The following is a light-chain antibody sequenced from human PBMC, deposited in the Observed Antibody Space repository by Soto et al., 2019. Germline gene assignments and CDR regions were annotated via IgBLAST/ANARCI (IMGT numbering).Light chain of an antibody. CDR1: SSNIGSNY. V-gene: IGLV1-47*03. J-gene: IGLJ3*02. Sequence: QSVLTQPPSASGTPGQTVTISSSGSSSNIGSNYVFWYQHLPGTAPKLLIYGNNQRPSGVPDRFSGSRSGTSASLAISGLWPEDEADYYCAVWDDSLSGVVFGGGTKLTVL. CDR2: GNN. CDR3: AVWDDSLSGVV.